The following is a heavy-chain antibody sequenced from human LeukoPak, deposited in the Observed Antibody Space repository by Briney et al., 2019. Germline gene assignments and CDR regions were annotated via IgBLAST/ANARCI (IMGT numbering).Heavy chain of an antibody. J-gene: IGHJ3*02. CDR3: ARSSGWQDAFDI. CDR2: IYYSGST. V-gene: IGHV4-61*05. CDR1: GGSISSSSYY. D-gene: IGHD6-19*01. Sequence: SETLSLTCTVSGGSISSSSYYWGWIRQPPGKGLEWIGYIYYSGSTNYNPSLKSRVTISVDTSKNQFSLKLSSVTAADTAVYYCARSSGWQDAFDIWGQGTMVTVSS.